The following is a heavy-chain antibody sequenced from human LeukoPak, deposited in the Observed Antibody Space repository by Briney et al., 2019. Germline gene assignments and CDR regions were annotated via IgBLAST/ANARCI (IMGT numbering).Heavy chain of an antibody. CDR2: ISSSGSTI. Sequence: GGSLRLSCAASGFTFSSYEMNWVRQAPGKGLEGVSYISSSGSTIHYADSVKGRFTISRDNAKNSLYLQMNSLRAEDTAVYYCARFHLSYDYVWGSYRYDYYFDYWGQGTLVTVSS. CDR3: ARFHLSYDYVWGSYRYDYYFDY. J-gene: IGHJ4*02. CDR1: GFTFSSYE. D-gene: IGHD3-16*02. V-gene: IGHV3-48*03.